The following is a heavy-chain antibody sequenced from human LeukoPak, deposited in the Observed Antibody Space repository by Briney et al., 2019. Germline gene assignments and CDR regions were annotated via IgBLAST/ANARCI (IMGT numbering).Heavy chain of an antibody. Sequence: ASVKVSCKVSGYTLTELSMHWVRQAPGKGLEWMGGFDPEDGETIYAQKFQGRVTMTEDTSTDTAYMELSSLRSEDTAVYYCATDLREENLSSGRYVYWGQGTLVTVSS. V-gene: IGHV1-24*01. CDR2: FDPEDGET. D-gene: IGHD6-19*01. CDR3: ATDLREENLSSGRYVY. J-gene: IGHJ4*02. CDR1: GYTLTELS.